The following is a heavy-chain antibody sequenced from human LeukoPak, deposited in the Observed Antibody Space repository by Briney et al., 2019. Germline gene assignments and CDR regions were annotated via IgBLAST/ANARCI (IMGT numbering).Heavy chain of an antibody. CDR1: GYTFTGYY. V-gene: IGHV1-2*02. CDR2: INPNSGGT. J-gene: IGHJ6*02. D-gene: IGHD2-2*01. CDR3: AVLHCSSTSCYPSYYYYYGMDV. Sequence: ASVKVSCEASGYTFTGYYMHWVRQAPGQGLEWMGWINPNSGGTNYAQKFQGRVTMTRDTSISTAYMELSRLRSDDTAVYYCAVLHCSSTSCYPSYYYYYGMDVWGQGTTVTVSS.